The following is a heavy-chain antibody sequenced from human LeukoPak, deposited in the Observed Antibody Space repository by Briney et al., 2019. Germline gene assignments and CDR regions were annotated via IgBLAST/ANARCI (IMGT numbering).Heavy chain of an antibody. Sequence: GGSLRLSCAASGFTFSSYAMSWVRQAPGKGLEWVSTINGGSTSANYADPVKGRFTISRDNSKNTLYLQMNSLRAEDTAVYYCAKHRVASEYYFDYWGQGTLVTVSS. CDR2: INGGSTSA. CDR1: GFTFSSYA. D-gene: IGHD5-12*01. J-gene: IGHJ4*02. CDR3: AKHRVASEYYFDY. V-gene: IGHV3-23*01.